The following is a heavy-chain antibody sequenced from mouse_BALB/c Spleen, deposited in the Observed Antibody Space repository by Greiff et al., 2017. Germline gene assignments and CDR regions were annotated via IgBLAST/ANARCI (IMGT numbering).Heavy chain of an antibody. D-gene: IGHD3-1*01. CDR3: TRGTRDYYAMDY. J-gene: IGHJ4*01. Sequence: EVKLVESGSVLARPGASVKMSCKASGYSFTSYWMHWVKQRPGQGLEWIGAIYPGNSDTSYNQKFKGKAKLTAVTSASTAYMELSSLTNEDSAVYYCTRGTRDYYAMDYWGQGTSVTVSS. CDR1: GYSFTSYW. V-gene: IGHV1-5*01. CDR2: IYPGNSDT.